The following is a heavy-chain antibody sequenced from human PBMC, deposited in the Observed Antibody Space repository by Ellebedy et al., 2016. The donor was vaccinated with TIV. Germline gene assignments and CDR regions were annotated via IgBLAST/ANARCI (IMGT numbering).Heavy chain of an antibody. D-gene: IGHD1-1*01. CDR2: VSESDGRT. Sequence: PGGSLRLSCAASGFTFSAYVMAWVRQVPGKGLEWVSAVSESDGRTFYADSVKGRFTISRDNSKNTLFLQMNSLTAGDTAVYYCTKRADNWGFFDYWGQGTLVTVSS. CDR1: GFTFSAYV. V-gene: IGHV3-23*01. J-gene: IGHJ4*02. CDR3: TKRADNWGFFDY.